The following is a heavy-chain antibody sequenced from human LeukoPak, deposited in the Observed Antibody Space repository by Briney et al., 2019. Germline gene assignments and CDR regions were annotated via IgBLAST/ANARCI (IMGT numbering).Heavy chain of an antibody. D-gene: IGHD3-10*01. CDR2: ISSSSSYI. CDR1: GFTFSSYS. Sequence: GGSLRLSCAASGFTFSSYSMNWVRQAPGKGLEWVSSISSSSSYIYYADSVEGRFTISRDNAKNSLYLQMNSLRAEDTAVYYCARKGGEGPYYYYYYMDVWGKGATVTVSS. V-gene: IGHV3-21*01. J-gene: IGHJ6*03. CDR3: ARKGGEGPYYYYYYMDV.